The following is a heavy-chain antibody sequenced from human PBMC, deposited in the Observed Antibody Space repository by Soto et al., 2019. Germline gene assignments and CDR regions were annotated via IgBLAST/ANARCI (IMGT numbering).Heavy chain of an antibody. D-gene: IGHD6-13*01. CDR3: ARDTLAAAGPFDY. J-gene: IGHJ4*03. V-gene: IGHV4-30-4*01. CDR1: GGSISSGDYY. Sequence: SETLSLTCTVSGGSISSGDYYWSWIRQPPGKGLEWIGYIYYSGSTYYNPSLKSRVTISVDTSKNQFSLKLSSVTAADTAVYYCARDTLAAAGPFDYWGPGITVTLSS. CDR2: IYYSGST.